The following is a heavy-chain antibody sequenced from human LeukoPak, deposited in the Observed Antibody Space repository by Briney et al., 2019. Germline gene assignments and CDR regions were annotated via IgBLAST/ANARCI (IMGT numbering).Heavy chain of an antibody. CDR2: FDPEDGET. Sequence: ASVKVSCKVSGYTLTELSMHWVRQAPGKGLEWMGGFDPEDGETIYAQKFQGRVTMTEDTSTDTAYMELSSLRSEDTAVYYCAGAYGDYDFIDYWGQGTLVTVSS. CDR1: GYTLTELS. D-gene: IGHD4-17*01. CDR3: AGAYGDYDFIDY. J-gene: IGHJ4*02. V-gene: IGHV1-24*01.